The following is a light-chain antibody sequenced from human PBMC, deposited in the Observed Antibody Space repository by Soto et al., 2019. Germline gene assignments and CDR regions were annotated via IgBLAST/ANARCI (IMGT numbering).Light chain of an antibody. Sequence: EIVMTQSPGTLSVSPGERATLFCRASQSVSNKLAWYQQKPGQAPRLIIYGTSTRATGIPARFSGRRSGTEFTLTISGLQPEDVATYYCQKFNNYPLSFGPGTKVDIK. CDR3: QKFNNYPLS. CDR1: QSVSNK. V-gene: IGKV3-15*01. J-gene: IGKJ3*01. CDR2: GTS.